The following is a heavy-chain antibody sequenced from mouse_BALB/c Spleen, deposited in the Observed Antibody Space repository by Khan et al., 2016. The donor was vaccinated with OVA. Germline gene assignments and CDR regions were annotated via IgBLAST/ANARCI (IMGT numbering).Heavy chain of an antibody. J-gene: IGHJ2*01. Sequence: VQLQESGAELAKPGASVKMSCTASGYTFTSYCMHWIKQRPGQGLEWIGYINPTSGYTDYNEKLKDKATLTADKSSSTAYMQLSSLTSDDSAVYYCRRDRFAYWGQGTALTVSA. D-gene: IGHD2-14*01. CDR1: GYTFTSYC. CDR3: RRDRFAY. V-gene: IGHV1-7*01. CDR2: INPTSGYT.